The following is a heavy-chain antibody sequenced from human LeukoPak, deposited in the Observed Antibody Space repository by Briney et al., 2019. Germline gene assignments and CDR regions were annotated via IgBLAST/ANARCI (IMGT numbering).Heavy chain of an antibody. J-gene: IGHJ4*02. D-gene: IGHD3-16*01. CDR3: ARERDRGRTSPYFDS. CDR2: ISGDGATT. V-gene: IGHV3-43*02. CDR1: GFSFDDNA. Sequence: GGSLRLSCAASGFSFDDNAMYWVRQAPGKGLEWVSLISGDGATTYYADSVEGRFTISRDNSKNTLYLQMNSLRAEDTAVYYCARERDRGRTSPYFDSWGQGTLVPVSS.